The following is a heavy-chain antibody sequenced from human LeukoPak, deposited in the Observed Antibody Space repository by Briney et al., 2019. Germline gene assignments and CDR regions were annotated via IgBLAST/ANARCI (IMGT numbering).Heavy chain of an antibody. D-gene: IGHD3-22*01. CDR3: ARTPRDDSSGYYSAFDI. CDR2: IYPGDSDT. V-gene: IGHV5-51*01. J-gene: IGHJ3*02. Sequence: GESLKISCKGSGYSFTSYWIGWVRQMPGKGLEWMGIIYPGDSDTRYSPSFQGQVTISADKSISTAYLQWNSLNASDTAMYYCARTPRDDSSGYYSAFDIWGQGTMVTVSS. CDR1: GYSFTSYW.